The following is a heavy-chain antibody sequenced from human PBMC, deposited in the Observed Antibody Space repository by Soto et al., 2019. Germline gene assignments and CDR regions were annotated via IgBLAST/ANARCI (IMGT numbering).Heavy chain of an antibody. CDR3: ARGASRLDLAARPMDY. CDR2: INHSGST. J-gene: IGHJ4*02. V-gene: IGHV4-34*01. CDR1: GGSFSGYY. Sequence: PSETLSLTCAVYGGSFSGYYWSWIRQPPGKGLEWIGEINHSGSTNYNPSLKSRVTISVDTSKNQFSLKLGSVTAADTAVYYCARGASRLDLAARPMDYWGQGTLVTVSS. D-gene: IGHD6-6*01.